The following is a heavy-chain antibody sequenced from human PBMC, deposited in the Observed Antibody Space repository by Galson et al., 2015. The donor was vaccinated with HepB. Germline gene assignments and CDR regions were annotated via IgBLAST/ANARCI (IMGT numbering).Heavy chain of an antibody. CDR3: ARGRSSGWSFDY. Sequence: SVKVSCKASGYTFTSYRISWVRQAPGQGLEWMGWISPYTGNTNYAQKVQGRVTMTTDTSTTTAYMEVRSLRSDDTAAYYCARGRSSGWSFDYWGQGTLLTVSS. CDR2: ISPYTGNT. J-gene: IGHJ4*02. CDR1: GYTFTSYR. V-gene: IGHV1-18*01. D-gene: IGHD6-19*01.